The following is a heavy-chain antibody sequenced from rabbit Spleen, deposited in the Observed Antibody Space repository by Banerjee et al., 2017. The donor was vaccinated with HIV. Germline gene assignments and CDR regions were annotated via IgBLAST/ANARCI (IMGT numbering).Heavy chain of an antibody. CDR2: IYAGSSGAT. CDR3: ARDLTGIIGWNFYL. V-gene: IGHV1S40*01. CDR1: GFSFSSGYD. J-gene: IGHJ4*01. D-gene: IGHD1-1*01. Sequence: QQLVESGGGLVKPGASLTLTCKASGFSFSSGYDMCWVRQGPGKGLEWITSIYAGSSGATYSATWAKGRFTFSRTSSTTVTLQMTSLTAADTAAYFCARDLTGIIGWNFYLWGQGTLVTVS.